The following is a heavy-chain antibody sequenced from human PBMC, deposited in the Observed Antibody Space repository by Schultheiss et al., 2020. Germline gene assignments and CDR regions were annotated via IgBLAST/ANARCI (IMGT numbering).Heavy chain of an antibody. Sequence: SETLSLTCNVSGGSIGRSSYYWGWIRQPPGKGLEWIGSIYYSGRTYYNPSLKSRVTVSVDTSKNQVSLKVNSVTAADTAVYYCARHVAAIYRDSTYEYYFDYWGQGTLVTVSS. V-gene: IGHV4-39*01. D-gene: IGHD4-17*01. CDR1: GGSIGRSSYY. CDR2: IYYSGRT. CDR3: ARHVAAIYRDSTYEYYFDY. J-gene: IGHJ4*02.